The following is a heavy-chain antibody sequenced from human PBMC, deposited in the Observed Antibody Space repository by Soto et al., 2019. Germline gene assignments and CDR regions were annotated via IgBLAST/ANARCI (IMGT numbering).Heavy chain of an antibody. D-gene: IGHD1-1*01. CDR1: GGSISSSSYY. CDR2: IYYSGST. Sequence: SETLSLTCTVSGGSISSSSYYWGWIRQPPGKGLEWIGSIYYSGSTYYNPSLKSRVTISVDTSKNQFSLKLSSVTAADTAVYYCATTTGTNYYYYYMDVWGKGTTVTVSS. V-gene: IGHV4-39*01. CDR3: ATTTGTNYYYYYMDV. J-gene: IGHJ6*03.